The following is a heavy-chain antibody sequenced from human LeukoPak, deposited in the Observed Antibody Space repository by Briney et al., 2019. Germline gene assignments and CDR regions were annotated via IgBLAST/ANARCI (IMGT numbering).Heavy chain of an antibody. CDR3: ARGGDLDAFDI. Sequence: VTSVKVSCKASGYTFTSYGISWCRQPLGQGLDWMGWISAYNGNTNYAQKLQGRVTMTTDTSTSTAYMELRSLRSDDTAVYYCARGGDLDAFDIWGQGTMVTVSS. D-gene: IGHD3-10*01. CDR1: GYTFTSYG. CDR2: ISAYNGNT. V-gene: IGHV1-18*01. J-gene: IGHJ3*02.